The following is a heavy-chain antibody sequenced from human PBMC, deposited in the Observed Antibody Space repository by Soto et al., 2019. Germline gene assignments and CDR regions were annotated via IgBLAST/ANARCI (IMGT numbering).Heavy chain of an antibody. D-gene: IGHD2-15*01. V-gene: IGHV1-46*01. CDR1: GYTFASYY. CDR2: INPSGGST. Sequence: ASVKVSCKACGYTFASYYMHWVRQAPGQGLEWMGIINPSGGSTSYAQKFQGRVTMTRDTSTSTVYMELSSLRSEDTAVYYCARTGYCSGGSCYSVGFDYYYGMDVWGQGTTVTVSS. J-gene: IGHJ6*02. CDR3: ARTGYCSGGSCYSVGFDYYYGMDV.